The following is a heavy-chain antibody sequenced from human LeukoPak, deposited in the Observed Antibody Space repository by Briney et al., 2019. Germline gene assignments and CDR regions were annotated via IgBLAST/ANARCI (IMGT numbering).Heavy chain of an antibody. D-gene: IGHD3-3*01. J-gene: IGHJ4*02. V-gene: IGHV1-2*02. Sequence: GASVKVYCKASGYTFTGYFMHWVRQAPGQGLEWMGWINCNSGGTKYPQKFQGRVSMTRDTSINTAYLELSSLRSDDTAVYYCARDLTIVGGVTDPRIRGHWGQGTLVTVSS. CDR2: INCNSGGT. CDR3: ARDLTIVGGVTDPRIRGH. CDR1: GYTFTGYF.